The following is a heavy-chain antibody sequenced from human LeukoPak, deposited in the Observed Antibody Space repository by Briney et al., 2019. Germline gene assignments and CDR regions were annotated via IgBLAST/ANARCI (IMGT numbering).Heavy chain of an antibody. CDR1: GGSFSGYY. CDR3: ARGGDYYGSGSYYNNPTL. V-gene: IGHV4-59*01. Sequence: PSETLSLTCAVYGGSFSGYYWSWIRQPPGKGLEWIGYIYYSGSTNYNPSLKSRVTISVDTSKNQFSLKLSSVTAADTAVYYCARGGDYYGSGSYYNNPTLWGQGTLVTVSS. CDR2: IYYSGST. D-gene: IGHD3-10*01. J-gene: IGHJ4*02.